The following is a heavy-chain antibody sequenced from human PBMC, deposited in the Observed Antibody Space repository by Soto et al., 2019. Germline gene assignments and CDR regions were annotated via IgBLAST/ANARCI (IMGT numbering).Heavy chain of an antibody. D-gene: IGHD3-9*01. CDR2: ISFSGAT. Sequence: SETLSLTCTVSGVSITSYFWSWIRQTPGKGLDWIGSISFSGATYSNPSLKGRAALSVDTSENHLSLTLNSVTSADTAVYFCARDRRDGYKRYFSLWGQGNQFIVSS. CDR3: ARDRRDGYKRYFSL. J-gene: IGHJ4*02. V-gene: IGHV4-59*01. CDR1: GVSITSYF.